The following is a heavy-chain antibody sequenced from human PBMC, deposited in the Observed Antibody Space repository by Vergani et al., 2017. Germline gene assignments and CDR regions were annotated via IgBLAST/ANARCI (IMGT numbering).Heavy chain of an antibody. J-gene: IGHJ6*03. Sequence: QVQLQESGPGLVKPSETLSLTCTVSGGSVSSGGYYWSWIRQPAGKGLEWIGYIYYSGSTNYNPSLKSRVTISVDTSKNQFSLKLSSVTAADTAVYYCARDESGRDRSERNYYYMDVWGKGTTVTVSS. CDR3: ARDESGRDRSERNYYYMDV. CDR1: GGSVSSGGYY. V-gene: IGHV4-61*10. D-gene: IGHD3-22*01. CDR2: IYYSGST.